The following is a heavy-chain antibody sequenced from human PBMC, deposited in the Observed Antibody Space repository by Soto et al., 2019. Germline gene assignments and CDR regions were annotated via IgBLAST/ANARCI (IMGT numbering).Heavy chain of an antibody. CDR1: GYTFTSYD. CDR3: ARGPDSRITIFGVVIVGHYYYYGMDV. J-gene: IGHJ6*02. Sequence: ASVKVSCKASGYTFTSYDINWVRQATGQGLEWMGWMNPNSGNTGYAQKFQGRVTMTRNTSISTAYMELSSLRSEDTAVYYCARGPDSRITIFGVVIVGHYYYYGMDVWGQGTTVTVSS. V-gene: IGHV1-8*01. D-gene: IGHD3-3*01. CDR2: MNPNSGNT.